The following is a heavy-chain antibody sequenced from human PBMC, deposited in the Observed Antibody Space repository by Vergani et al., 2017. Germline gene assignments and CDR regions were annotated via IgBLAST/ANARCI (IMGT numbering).Heavy chain of an antibody. Sequence: QVQLVQSGAEVKKPGSSVKVSCKASGGTFSSSSYYWGWIRQPPGKGLEWIGSIYYSGSTYYNPSLKSRVTISVDTSKNQFSLKLSSVTAADTAVYYCASPYVGGRDYWGQGTLVTVSS. CDR2: IYYSGST. D-gene: IGHD2-15*01. V-gene: IGHV4-39*01. CDR3: ASPYVGGRDY. J-gene: IGHJ4*02. CDR1: GGTFSSSSYY.